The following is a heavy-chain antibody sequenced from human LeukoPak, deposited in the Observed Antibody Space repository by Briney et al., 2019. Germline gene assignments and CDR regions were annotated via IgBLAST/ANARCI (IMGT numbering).Heavy chain of an antibody. Sequence: GGSLRLSCAASGFTFSSYAIHWVRQAPGKGLEWVAGISYDGTYIYYADSVKGRFTISRDNFKNSLYLQMNSLRAEDTAVYYCASIEKRYRSGGSCYSGGYYFDYWGQGTLVTVSS. V-gene: IGHV3-30-3*01. CDR2: ISYDGTYI. CDR1: GFTFSSYA. CDR3: ASIEKRYRSGGSCYSGGYYFDY. J-gene: IGHJ4*02. D-gene: IGHD2-15*01.